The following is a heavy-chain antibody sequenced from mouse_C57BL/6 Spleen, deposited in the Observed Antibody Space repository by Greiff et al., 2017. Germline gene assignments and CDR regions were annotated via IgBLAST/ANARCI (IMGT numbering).Heavy chain of an antibody. CDR3: ARRKNYSFDY. V-gene: IGHV3-6*01. Sequence: VQLQQSGPGLVKPSQSLSLTCSVTGYSITSGYYWNWIRQFPGNKLEWMGYISYDGSNNYNPSLKNRISITRDTSKNQFFLKLNSVTTEDTATYYCARRKNYSFDYWGQGTTLTVSS. CDR1: GYSITSGYY. CDR2: ISYDGSN. J-gene: IGHJ2*01.